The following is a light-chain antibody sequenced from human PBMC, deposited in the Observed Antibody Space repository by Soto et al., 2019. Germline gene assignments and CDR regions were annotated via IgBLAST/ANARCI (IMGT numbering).Light chain of an antibody. CDR3: LQHNTSPWT. CDR1: QGIGDD. V-gene: IGKV1-17*01. CDR2: AAS. Sequence: DIQMTQSPSSLSASVGERVIITCRASQGIGDDLGWYQQKPGKAPKRLIYAASSLHSGVPSRFSGSGSGTDFTLTISSLQPDDFASYYCLQHNTSPWTFGPGTKVEVK. J-gene: IGKJ1*01.